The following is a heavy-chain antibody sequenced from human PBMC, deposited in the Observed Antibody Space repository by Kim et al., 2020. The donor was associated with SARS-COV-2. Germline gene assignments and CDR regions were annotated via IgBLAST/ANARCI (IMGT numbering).Heavy chain of an antibody. CDR3: ARAPYYYYGMDF. D-gene: IGHD3-10*01. CDR2: VYGGGST. V-gene: IGHV3-53*01. J-gene: IGHJ6*02. CDR1: GFTVSTNY. Sequence: GGPLRLSCAASGFTVSTNYMNWVRQAPGKGLEWVSVVYGGGSTYYADSVKGRFTISRDNSKNTLYLQMNSLRAEDTAVYYCARAPYYYYGMDFWGQGTTVTVSS.